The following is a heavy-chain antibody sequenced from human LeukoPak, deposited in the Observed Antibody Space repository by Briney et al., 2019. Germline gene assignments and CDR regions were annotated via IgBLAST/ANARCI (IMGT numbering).Heavy chain of an antibody. CDR2: ISGSGSST. J-gene: IGHJ6*02. Sequence: GGSLRLSCAASGFTFSSYAMSWVRQAPGKGLEWVSAISGSGSSTFFADSVKGRFSISRDNSKNTLYLQMNSLRAEDTAEYYCAKDTNYGDYEADGMDVWGQGTTVTVSS. V-gene: IGHV3-23*01. CDR1: GFTFSSYA. CDR3: AKDTNYGDYEADGMDV. D-gene: IGHD4-17*01.